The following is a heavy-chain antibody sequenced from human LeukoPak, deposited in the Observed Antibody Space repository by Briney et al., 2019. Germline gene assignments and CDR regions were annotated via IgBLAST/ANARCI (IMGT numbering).Heavy chain of an antibody. D-gene: IGHD3-16*01. V-gene: IGHV4-59*01. CDR3: ARDAGGDWFDP. CDR2: IYYSGSI. J-gene: IGHJ5*02. CDR1: GGSISSYY. Sequence: SETLSLTCTVSGGSISSYYWSWIRQPPGKGLEWIGYIYYSGSINYNPSLKSRVTISVDTSKNQFSLKLSSVTAADTAVYYCARDAGGDWFDPWGQGTLVTVSS.